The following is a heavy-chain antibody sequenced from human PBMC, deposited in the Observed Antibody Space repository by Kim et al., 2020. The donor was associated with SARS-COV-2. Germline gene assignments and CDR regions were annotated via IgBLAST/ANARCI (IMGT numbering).Heavy chain of an antibody. CDR3: TSGPYYYDSAAYYHDY. Sequence: GGSLRLSCTTSGLNFGDYAMSWFRQAPGKGLEWVAFIRSKRYGETTEYAASVKGRFTILRDDSTRIAYLQMNGLKTEDTAVYYCTSGPYYYDSAAYYHDYWGQGTLVTVSS. J-gene: IGHJ4*02. V-gene: IGHV3-49*03. D-gene: IGHD3-22*01. CDR2: IRSKRYGETT. CDR1: GLNFGDYA.